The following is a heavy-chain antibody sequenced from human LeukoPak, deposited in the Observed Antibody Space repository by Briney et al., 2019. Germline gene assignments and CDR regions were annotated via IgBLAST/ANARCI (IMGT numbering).Heavy chain of an antibody. CDR2: IYSIGTT. D-gene: IGHD4/OR15-4a*01. V-gene: IGHV3-53*01. Sequence: PGGSLRLSCAASGFAVNSNFMSWVRQAPGKGLEWVSVIYSIGTTYYADSVKGRFTISRDNTRNTLYLQMNSLRAEDTAVCYCARDRDYGGFDYWGQGTLVTVSS. J-gene: IGHJ4*02. CDR3: ARDRDYGGFDY. CDR1: GFAVNSNF.